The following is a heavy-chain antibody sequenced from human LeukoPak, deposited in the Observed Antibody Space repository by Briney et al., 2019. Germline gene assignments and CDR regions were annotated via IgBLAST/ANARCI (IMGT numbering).Heavy chain of an antibody. CDR2: IYNGGST. Sequence: GGSLRLSCAASGFTVSSNYMSWVRQAPGKGLEWVSVIYNGGSTYYTDSVKGRFTISRDNSKNTLYLQMNSLRAEDTAVYYCAKADHGDYEGTFDYWGQGTLVTVPS. CDR1: GFTVSSNY. CDR3: AKADHGDYEGTFDY. V-gene: IGHV3-53*01. J-gene: IGHJ4*02. D-gene: IGHD4-17*01.